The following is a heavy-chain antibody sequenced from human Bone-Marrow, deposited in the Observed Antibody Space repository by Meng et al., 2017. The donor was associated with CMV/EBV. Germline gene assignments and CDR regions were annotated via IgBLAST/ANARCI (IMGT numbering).Heavy chain of an antibody. J-gene: IGHJ6*04. CDR1: GYTFTGYY. Sequence: ASVKVSCKASGYTFTGYYMHWVRQAPGQGLEWMGWINPNSGGTNYAQKFQGRVTMTRDTSISTAYMELSRLRSDDTAVYYCARSYDFWSGYYQINYYYGMDVWGERTTVTFSS. CDR2: INPNSGGT. D-gene: IGHD3-3*01. V-gene: IGHV1-2*02. CDR3: ARSYDFWSGYYQINYYYGMDV.